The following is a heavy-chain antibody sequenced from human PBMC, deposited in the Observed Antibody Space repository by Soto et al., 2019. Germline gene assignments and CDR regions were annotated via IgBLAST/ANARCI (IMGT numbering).Heavy chain of an antibody. V-gene: IGHV4-30-4*01. CDR3: ARTRSYWNFDY. J-gene: IGHJ4*02. CDR1: GGSISSGDYY. Sequence: SETLSLTCTVSGGSISSGDYYWSWIRQPPGKGLEWIGYIYYSGSTYYNPSLKSRVTISVDTSKNQFSLKLSSVTAADTAVYYCARTRSYWNFDYWGQGTLVTVSS. CDR2: IYYSGST. D-gene: IGHD1-26*01.